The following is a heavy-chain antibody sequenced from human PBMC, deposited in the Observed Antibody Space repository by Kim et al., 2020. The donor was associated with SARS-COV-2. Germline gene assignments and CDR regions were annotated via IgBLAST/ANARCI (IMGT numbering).Heavy chain of an antibody. J-gene: IGHJ4*02. V-gene: IGHV3-11*06. D-gene: IGHD3-22*01. Sequence: DSVKGRFTISRDNAKNSLYLQMNSLRAEDTAVYYCARDSDYYDSSGHFDYWGQGTLVTVSS. CDR3: ARDSDYYDSSGHFDY.